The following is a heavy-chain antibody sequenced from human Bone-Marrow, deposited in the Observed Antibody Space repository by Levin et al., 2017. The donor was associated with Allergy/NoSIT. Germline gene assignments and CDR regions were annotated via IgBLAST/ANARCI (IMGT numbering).Heavy chain of an antibody. CDR1: GYSISSGYY. CDR3: ARDDPQLWLFRPSPDPNFDY. CDR2: IYHSGST. V-gene: IGHV4-38-2*02. J-gene: IGHJ4*02. Sequence: KSSETLSLTCTVSGYSISSGYYWGWIRQPPGKGLEWIGSIYHSGSTYYNPSLKSRVTISVDTSKNQFSLKLSSVTAADTAVYYCARDDPQLWLFRPSPDPNFDYWGQGTLVTVSS. D-gene: IGHD5-18*01.